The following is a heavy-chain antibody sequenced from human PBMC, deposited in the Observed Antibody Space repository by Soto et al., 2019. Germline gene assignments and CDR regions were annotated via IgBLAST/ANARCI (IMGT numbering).Heavy chain of an antibody. CDR2: ITPVFGTA. J-gene: IGHJ4*02. D-gene: IGHD1-26*01. CDR3: ARNSERIRGSFVDY. Sequence: QVQLVQSGAEVKKPGSSVKVSCKASGGTFSNFAFSWVRQAPGQGLEWMGGITPVFGTASHAQKFQGRVTITADESTRTVYMELNSLRSDDTAVYYCARNSERIRGSFVDYWGQGSLVTVS. CDR1: GGTFSNFA. V-gene: IGHV1-69*01.